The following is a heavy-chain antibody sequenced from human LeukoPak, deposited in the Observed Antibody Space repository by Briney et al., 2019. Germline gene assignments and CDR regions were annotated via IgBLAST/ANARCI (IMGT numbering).Heavy chain of an antibody. V-gene: IGHV4-39*07. CDR3: ARGEWFGELFWFDP. Sequence: PSETLSLTCTVSGGSISSSSYYWGWIRQPPGKGLEWIGGIYYSGSTYYNPSLKSRVTISVDTSKNQFSLKMSSVTAADTAVYYCARGEWFGELFWFDPWGQGTLVTVSS. J-gene: IGHJ5*02. CDR1: GGSISSSSYY. D-gene: IGHD3-10*01. CDR2: IYYSGST.